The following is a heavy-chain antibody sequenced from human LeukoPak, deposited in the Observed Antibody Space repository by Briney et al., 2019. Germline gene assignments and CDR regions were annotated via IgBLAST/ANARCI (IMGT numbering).Heavy chain of an antibody. V-gene: IGHV4-59*01. D-gene: IGHD3-9*01. CDR1: GDSFSNYY. Sequence: SETLSLTCSVSGDSFSNYYRSWIRQPPGKGLEWIGYIYYDGSSNSNPSLKSRVTISIDTSRDQFSLRLSSVTAADTAVYYCARGLGVDYWGQGVQVTVSS. CDR2: IYYDGSS. J-gene: IGHJ4*02. CDR3: ARGLGVDY.